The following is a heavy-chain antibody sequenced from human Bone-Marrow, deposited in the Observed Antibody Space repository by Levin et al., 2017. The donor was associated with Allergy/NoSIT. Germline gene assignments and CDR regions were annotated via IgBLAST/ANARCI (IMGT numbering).Heavy chain of an antibody. V-gene: IGHV3-33*01. Sequence: SCAASRFTFSNYGMHWVRQAPGKGLEWVAVIWNDGSNKYYADSVKGRFTISRDNSKNTLFLQMNSLRDEDTAVYYCARRYCSSSSCYGHFDYWGQGTLVSVSS. J-gene: IGHJ4*02. CDR3: ARRYCSSSSCYGHFDY. D-gene: IGHD2-2*01. CDR2: IWNDGSNK. CDR1: RFTFSNYG.